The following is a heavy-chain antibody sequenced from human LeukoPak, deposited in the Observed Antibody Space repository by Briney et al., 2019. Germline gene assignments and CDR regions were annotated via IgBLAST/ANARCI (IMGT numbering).Heavy chain of an antibody. J-gene: IGHJ4*02. CDR2: IYTSGST. CDR1: GGSLSSYH. Sequence: SETLSLTCTVSGGSLSSYHWSWLRQPAWKGLEWIGRIYTSGSTNYNPSLKSRVTMSVDTSKNQFSLKLSSVTAADTAVYYCARGVIPSAGDYWGQGTLVTVSS. D-gene: IGHD2/OR15-2a*01. V-gene: IGHV4-4*07. CDR3: ARGVIPSAGDY.